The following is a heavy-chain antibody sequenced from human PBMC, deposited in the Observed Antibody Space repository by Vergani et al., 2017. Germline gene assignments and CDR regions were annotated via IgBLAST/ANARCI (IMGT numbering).Heavy chain of an antibody. D-gene: IGHD3-22*01. J-gene: IGHJ4*02. CDR2: IYYSGST. Sequence: QVQLQESGPGLVKPSETLSLTCTVSGGSVSSGSYYWSWIRQPPGKGLEWIGYIYYSGSTNYNPSLKSRVTISVDTSKNQFSLKLSSVTAADTAVYYCAREDYYDSSGYPSFDYWGQGTLVTVSS. CDR1: GGSVSSGSYY. V-gene: IGHV4-61*01. CDR3: AREDYYDSSGYPSFDY.